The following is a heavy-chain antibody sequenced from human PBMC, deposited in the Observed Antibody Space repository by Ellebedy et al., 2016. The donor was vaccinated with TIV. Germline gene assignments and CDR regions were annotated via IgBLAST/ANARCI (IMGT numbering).Heavy chain of an antibody. CDR1: GFSLRTTGVG. Sequence: SGPTLMKPTQTLTLTCTLSGFSLRTTGVGVGWIRQPPGTALEWLALIYWNDDKRYSPSLKSRLTITKDTSKNQVVLTMTNMDPVDTATYYCAHITPERGYYGSGSYYNLWGQGTLVTVSS. D-gene: IGHD3-10*01. CDR3: AHITPERGYYGSGSYYNL. CDR2: IYWNDDK. V-gene: IGHV2-5*01. J-gene: IGHJ4*02.